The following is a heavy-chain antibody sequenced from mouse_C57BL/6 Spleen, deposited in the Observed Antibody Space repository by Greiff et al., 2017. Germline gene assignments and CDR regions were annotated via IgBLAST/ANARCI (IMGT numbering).Heavy chain of an antibody. V-gene: IGHV1-19*01. CDR2: INPYNGGT. CDR1: GYTFTDYY. Sequence: VQLQQSGPVLVKPGASVKMSCKASGYTFTDYYMNWVKQSHGKSLEWIGVINPYNGGTNYNQKFKGKDTLTVDKSSSTAYMELNSLTSEDYAVYYWAGHYYCSSPDYAMDYWGQGTSVTVSS. D-gene: IGHD1-1*01. CDR3: AGHYYCSSPDYAMDY. J-gene: IGHJ4*01.